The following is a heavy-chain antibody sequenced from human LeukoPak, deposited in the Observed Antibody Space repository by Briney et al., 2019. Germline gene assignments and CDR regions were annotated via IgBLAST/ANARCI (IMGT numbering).Heavy chain of an antibody. D-gene: IGHD3-22*01. Sequence: GGSLRLSCAASGFSFSSYDFNWVRQAPGKGLEGISYISSSGSTIYYADSVKGRFTISRDNAKNSLYLQMNSLRAEDTAVYYCAGDSSGYYYAFDIWGQGTMVTVSS. CDR1: GFSFSSYD. J-gene: IGHJ3*02. CDR3: AGDSSGYYYAFDI. CDR2: ISSSGSTI. V-gene: IGHV3-48*03.